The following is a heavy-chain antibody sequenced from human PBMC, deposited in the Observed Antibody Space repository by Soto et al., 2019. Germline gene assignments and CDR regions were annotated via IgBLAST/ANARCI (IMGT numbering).Heavy chain of an antibody. CDR2: ISTGNGNT. J-gene: IGHJ4*02. D-gene: IGHD2-21*01. CDR3: AKGSRMWTPDY. Sequence: ASVKVSCKTSGYTFTDYAIYWVRQAPGQRLEWMGWISTGNGNTKFSQKFQGRVTITGDTSATTAYMELTSLRSEDTAVYYCAKGSRMWTPDYWGQGTLVTVSS. V-gene: IGHV1-3*04. CDR1: GYTFTDYA.